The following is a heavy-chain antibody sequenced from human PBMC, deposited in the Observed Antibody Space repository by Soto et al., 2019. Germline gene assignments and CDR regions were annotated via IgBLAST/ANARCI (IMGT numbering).Heavy chain of an antibody. J-gene: IGHJ4*02. CDR2: ISSSSSYI. V-gene: IGHV3-21*01. Sequence: VGSLRLSCAASGFTFSSYSMNWVRQAPGKGLEWVSSISSSSSYIYYADSVEGRFTISRDNAKNSLYLQMNSLRAEDTAVYYCARETSYDILTGYSPFDYWGQGTLVTVSS. CDR3: ARETSYDILTGYSPFDY. CDR1: GFTFSSYS. D-gene: IGHD3-9*01.